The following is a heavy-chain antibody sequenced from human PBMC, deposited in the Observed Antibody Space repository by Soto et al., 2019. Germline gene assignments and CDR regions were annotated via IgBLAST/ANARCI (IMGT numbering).Heavy chain of an antibody. CDR2: IFPSDSDT. Sequence: PGESLKISCRTSGYKFTSYWIAWVRQMPGKGLEWMGIIFPSDSDTRYSPSFQGQVTISADRSTSTVFLQWASLKASDTAVYFCAKKEKGVYFIWFAPGGKGTLVPVS. CDR3: AKKEKGVYFIWFAP. CDR1: GYKFTSYW. D-gene: IGHD2-8*01. J-gene: IGHJ5*02. V-gene: IGHV5-51*01.